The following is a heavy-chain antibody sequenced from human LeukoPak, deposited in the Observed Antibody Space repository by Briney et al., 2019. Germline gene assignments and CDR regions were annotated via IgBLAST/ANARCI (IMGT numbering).Heavy chain of an antibody. CDR2: ISAYNGNT. CDR3: AREVRVVVTATDYYYHYGMDV. CDR1: GYTFTSYG. Sequence: VASVKVSCKASGYTFTSYGISWVRQAPGQGLEWMGWISAYNGNTNYAQKLQGRVTMTTDTSSSTAYMELRSLRSDDTAVYYCAREVRVVVTATDYYYHYGMDVWGQGTTVTVSS. J-gene: IGHJ6*02. V-gene: IGHV1-18*01. D-gene: IGHD2-15*01.